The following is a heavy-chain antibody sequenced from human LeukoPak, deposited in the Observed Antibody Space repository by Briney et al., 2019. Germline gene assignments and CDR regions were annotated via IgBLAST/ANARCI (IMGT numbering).Heavy chain of an antibody. CDR3: ARHRRYSNYFDY. D-gene: IGHD3-9*01. Sequence: PSETLSLTCTVSGGSISSYYWSWIRQPPRKGLEWIGYIYYSGSTNYNPSLKSRVTISVDTSKNQFSLKLSSVTAADTAVYYCARHRRYSNYFDYWGQGTLVTVSS. CDR1: GGSISSYY. CDR2: IYYSGST. V-gene: IGHV4-59*08. J-gene: IGHJ4*02.